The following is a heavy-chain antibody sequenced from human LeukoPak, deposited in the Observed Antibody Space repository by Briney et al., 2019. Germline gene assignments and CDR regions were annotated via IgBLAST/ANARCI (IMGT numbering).Heavy chain of an antibody. D-gene: IGHD2-2*01. CDR3: ARSSLVDRPRLGLLDH. J-gene: IGHJ4*02. Sequence: GGSLRLSCAASGFTFSSCAMHWVRQAPGEGLEWVAVIWFDGSKRYYADSVKGRFTISRDNSKNTLYLQVDSLRAEDTAVYYCARSSLVDRPRLGLLDHWGLGTLVTVSS. CDR1: GFTFSSCA. CDR2: IWFDGSKR. V-gene: IGHV3-33*01.